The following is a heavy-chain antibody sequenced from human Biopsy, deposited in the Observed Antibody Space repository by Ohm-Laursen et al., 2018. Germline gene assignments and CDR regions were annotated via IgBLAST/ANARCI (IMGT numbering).Heavy chain of an antibody. CDR1: GKTFSDYY. CDR3: GNEVHGRDY. D-gene: IGHD2-15*01. J-gene: IGHJ4*02. V-gene: IGHV4-34*08. Sequence: TLSLTWEVYGKTFSDYYWSWIRQPPGKGLEWIGQINQSGRTNYNPSLKSRVNISADKSNNQFSLKLTSVTSADTAVYFCGNEVHGRDYWGLGALVTVSS. CDR2: INQSGRT.